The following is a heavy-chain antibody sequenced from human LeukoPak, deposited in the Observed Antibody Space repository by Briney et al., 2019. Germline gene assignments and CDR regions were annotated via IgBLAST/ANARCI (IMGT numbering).Heavy chain of an antibody. J-gene: IGHJ4*02. Sequence: GGSLRLSCAASGFTFSSYAMSWVRQAPGKGLEWVSAISGSGGSTYYADSVKGRFTISRDNSKNTLYLQMNSLRAEDAAVYYCAKRGNAMVLVDYWGQGALVTVSS. D-gene: IGHD2-8*02. CDR2: ISGSGGST. V-gene: IGHV3-23*01. CDR3: AKRGNAMVLVDY. CDR1: GFTFSSYA.